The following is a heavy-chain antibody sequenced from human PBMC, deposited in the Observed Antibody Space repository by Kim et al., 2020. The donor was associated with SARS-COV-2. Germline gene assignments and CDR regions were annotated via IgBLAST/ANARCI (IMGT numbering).Heavy chain of an antibody. J-gene: IGHJ4*02. CDR2: IIPILGIA. CDR3: GYGGGGGIIVVDPFDY. Sequence: SVKVSCKASGGTFSSYAISWVRQAPGQGLEWMGRIIPILGIANYAQKFQGRVTITADKSTSTAYMELSSLRSEDTAVYYCGYGGGGGIIVVDPFDYWGQGTLVTVSS. D-gene: IGHD3-22*01. V-gene: IGHV1-69*04. CDR1: GGTFSSYA.